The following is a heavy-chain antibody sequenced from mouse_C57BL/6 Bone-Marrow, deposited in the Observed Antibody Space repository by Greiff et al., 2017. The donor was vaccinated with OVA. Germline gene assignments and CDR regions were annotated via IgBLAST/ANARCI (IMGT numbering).Heavy chain of an antibody. CDR2: IYPRDGST. CDR1: GYTFTSYD. V-gene: IGHV1-85*01. Sequence: QVQLQQSGPELVKPGASVKLSCKASGYTFTSYDINWVKQRPGQGLEWIGWIYPRDGSTTYNEKFKGKATLTVDTSSSTAYMELHSLTSEDSAVYFCARSNSIYYDYDEFAYWGQGTLVTVSA. J-gene: IGHJ3*01. D-gene: IGHD2-4*01. CDR3: ARSNSIYYDYDEFAY.